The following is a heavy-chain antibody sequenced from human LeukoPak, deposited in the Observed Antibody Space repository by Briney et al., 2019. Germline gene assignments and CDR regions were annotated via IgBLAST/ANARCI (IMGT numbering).Heavy chain of an antibody. CDR1: GFTFSSYW. Sequence: GGSLRLSCAASGFTFSSYWMSWVRQAPGKGLEWVANIKQDGSGKYYVDSVKGRFTISRDNAKNSLYLQMNSLRAEDTAVYYCARWGSLGYCSGGSCYGSDVGMDVWGQGTTVTVSS. CDR3: ARWGSLGYCSGGSCYGSDVGMDV. D-gene: IGHD2-15*01. J-gene: IGHJ6*02. CDR2: IKQDGSGK. V-gene: IGHV3-7*01.